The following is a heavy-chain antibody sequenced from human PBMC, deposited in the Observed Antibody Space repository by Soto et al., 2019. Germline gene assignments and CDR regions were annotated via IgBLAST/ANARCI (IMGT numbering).Heavy chain of an antibody. V-gene: IGHV3-30-3*01. D-gene: IGHD6-13*01. CDR2: MSYDGSQK. CDR1: GFIFSTYT. CDR3: AIAKSSSWHNFAY. Sequence: QVQLVESGGGVVQPGRSLRLSCAASGFIFSTYTMHWVRQAPGKGLEWLTVMSYDGSQKYYADSVKGRLTISRDNSKNTLYLQMTSLISEDTAVYHCAIAKSSSWHNFAYWGQVPLVTVSS. J-gene: IGHJ4*02.